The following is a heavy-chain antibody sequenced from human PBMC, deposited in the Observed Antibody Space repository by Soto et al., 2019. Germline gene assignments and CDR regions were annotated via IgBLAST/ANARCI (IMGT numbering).Heavy chain of an antibody. Sequence: QVQLVQSGAEVKKPGSSVKVSCKASGGTFSSYTISWVRQAPGQGLEWMGRIIPILGIANYAQKFQGRVTITADKSTSTAYMELSSLRSEDTAAYYCASGRQQLVPVEFDYWGQGTLVTVSS. D-gene: IGHD6-13*01. CDR2: IIPILGIA. CDR3: ASGRQQLVPVEFDY. V-gene: IGHV1-69*02. CDR1: GGTFSSYT. J-gene: IGHJ4*02.